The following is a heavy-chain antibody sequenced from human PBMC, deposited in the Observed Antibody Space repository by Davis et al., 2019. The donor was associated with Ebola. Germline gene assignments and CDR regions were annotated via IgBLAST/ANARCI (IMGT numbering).Heavy chain of an antibody. D-gene: IGHD4-17*01. J-gene: IGHJ5*02. Sequence: GESLKISCAASGFIFSRYAMRWVRQAPGKGLEWVSSISVRSITYHSDSVKGRFTISRDNSKNTLYLQMNSQRAEDTAVYYCAKVHPPTTVTTGWFDPWGQGSLVTVSS. CDR3: AKVHPPTTVTTGWFDP. CDR2: ISVRSIT. V-gene: IGHV3-23*01. CDR1: GFIFSRYA.